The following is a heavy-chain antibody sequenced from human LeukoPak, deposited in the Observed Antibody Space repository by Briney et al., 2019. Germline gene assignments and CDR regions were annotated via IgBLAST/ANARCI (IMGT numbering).Heavy chain of an antibody. CDR1: GFTSSSYA. CDR2: ISGSGGST. J-gene: IGHJ4*02. V-gene: IGHV3-23*01. Sequence: PGASLRLSCAASGFTSSSYAMSWVRQAPGKGLEWVSAISGSGGSTYYADSVKGRFTISRDNSKNTLYLQMNSLRAEDTAVYYCAKPSGYYDSSGYSPEFDYWGQGTLVTVSS. D-gene: IGHD3-22*01. CDR3: AKPSGYYDSSGYSPEFDY.